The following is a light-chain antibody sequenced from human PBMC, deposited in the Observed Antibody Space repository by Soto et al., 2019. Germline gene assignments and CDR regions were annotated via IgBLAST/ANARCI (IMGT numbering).Light chain of an antibody. V-gene: IGKV3-20*01. CDR2: DAS. CDR1: QSVPSNY. J-gene: IGKJ3*01. Sequence: PGERATLSCRATQSVPSNYLAWYQQKPGQAPRLLIHDASSRASGIPDRFSGSGSGTNFTLTISRLEPEDFAVYYCQQHFGAPFTFGPGTKVDIK. CDR3: QQHFGAPFT.